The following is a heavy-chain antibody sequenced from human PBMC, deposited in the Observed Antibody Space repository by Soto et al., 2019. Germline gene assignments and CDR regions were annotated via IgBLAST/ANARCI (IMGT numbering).Heavy chain of an antibody. D-gene: IGHD5-18*01. CDR2: IDPSDSYT. V-gene: IGHV5-10-1*01. CDR3: ARHSYGHHDAFDI. J-gene: IGHJ3*02. CDR1: GYSFTIYW. Sequence: GESLKISCKGSGYSFTIYWISWVRQMPGKGLEWMGRIDPSDSYTNYSPSFQGHVTISADKSISTAYLQWSSLKASDTAMYYCARHSYGHHDAFDIWAQGTMVTVS.